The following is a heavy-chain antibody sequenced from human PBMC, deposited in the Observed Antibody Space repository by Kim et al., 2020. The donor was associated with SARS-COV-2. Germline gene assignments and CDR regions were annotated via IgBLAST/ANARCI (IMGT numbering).Heavy chain of an antibody. CDR3: AAVSSGTAEYFQH. Sequence: SVKVSCKASGFTFTSSAMQWVRQARGQRLEWIGWIVVGSGNTNYAQKFQERVTITRDMSTSTAYMELSSLRSEDTAVYYCAAVSSGTAEYFQHWGQGTLVTVSS. D-gene: IGHD6-19*01. V-gene: IGHV1-58*02. J-gene: IGHJ1*01. CDR2: IVVGSGNT. CDR1: GFTFTSSA.